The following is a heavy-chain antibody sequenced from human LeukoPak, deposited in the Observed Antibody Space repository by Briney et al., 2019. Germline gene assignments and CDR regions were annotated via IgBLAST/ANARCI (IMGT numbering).Heavy chain of an antibody. CDR2: IYTSGST. Sequence: SQTLSLTCTVSGGSISSGSYYWSWIRQPAGKGLEWIGRIYTSGSTNYNPSLKSRVTISVDTSKNQFSLKLSSVTAADTAVYYCASSDYYDSSGYGAAFDIWGQGTMVTVSS. CDR1: GGSISSGSYY. CDR3: ASSDYYDSSGYGAAFDI. J-gene: IGHJ3*02. V-gene: IGHV4-61*02. D-gene: IGHD3-22*01.